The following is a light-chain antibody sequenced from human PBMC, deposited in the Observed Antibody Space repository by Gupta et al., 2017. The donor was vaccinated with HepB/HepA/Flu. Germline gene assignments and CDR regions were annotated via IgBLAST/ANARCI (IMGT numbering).Light chain of an antibody. J-gene: IGKJ4*01. V-gene: IGKV1-39*01. CDR1: QSISSY. CDR2: AAS. CDR3: QQSYSTPLT. Sequence: DSQITQSPSSLSASVGDRVTITCRASQSISSYLNWYQQKPGKAPKLLIYAASRLQSGVPSRFSGSGSGTDFTLTISSRQPDDFATYYCQQSYSTPLTFGGGTKVEIK.